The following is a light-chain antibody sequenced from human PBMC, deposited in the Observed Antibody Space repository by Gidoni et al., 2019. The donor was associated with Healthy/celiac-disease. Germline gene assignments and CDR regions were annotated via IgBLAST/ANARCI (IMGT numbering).Light chain of an antibody. V-gene: IGKV2-28*01. J-gene: IGKJ4*01. CDR1: QSLLHSNGYNY. CDR2: LGS. CDR3: MQALQTPLT. Sequence: DIVMTQSPLSLPVTPGEPASISCRSSQSLLHSNGYNYLDWYLQQPGQSPQLLIYLGSNRASGVPDRFSGSGSGTDFTLKISRVEAEDVGVSYCMQALQTPLTFGGGTKVEIK.